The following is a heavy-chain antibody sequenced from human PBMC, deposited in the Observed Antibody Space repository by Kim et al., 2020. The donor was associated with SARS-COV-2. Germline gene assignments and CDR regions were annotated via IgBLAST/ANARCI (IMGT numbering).Heavy chain of an antibody. CDR2: FDPEDGET. V-gene: IGHV1-24*01. Sequence: ASVKVSCKVSGYTLTELSMHWVRQAPGKGLEWMGGFDPEDGETIYAQKFQGRVTMTEDTSTDTAYMELSSLRSEDTAVYYCATVGSSYCGGDCHLSGGYLSYYGMDVWGQGTTVTVSS. CDR1: GYTLTELS. D-gene: IGHD2-21*01. CDR3: ATVGSSYCGGDCHLSGGYLSYYGMDV. J-gene: IGHJ6*02.